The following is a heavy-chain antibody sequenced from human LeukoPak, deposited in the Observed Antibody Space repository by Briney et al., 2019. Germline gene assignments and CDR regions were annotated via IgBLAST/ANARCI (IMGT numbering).Heavy chain of an antibody. Sequence: ASVKVSCKVSGYTLTELSTHWVRQAPGKGLEWMGGFDPEDGETIYAQKFQGRVTMTEDTSTDTAYMELSSLRSEDTAVYYCATTGDGGTHDAFDIWGQGTMVTVSS. V-gene: IGHV1-24*01. J-gene: IGHJ3*02. CDR3: ATTGDGGTHDAFDI. D-gene: IGHD4-23*01. CDR1: GYTLTELS. CDR2: FDPEDGET.